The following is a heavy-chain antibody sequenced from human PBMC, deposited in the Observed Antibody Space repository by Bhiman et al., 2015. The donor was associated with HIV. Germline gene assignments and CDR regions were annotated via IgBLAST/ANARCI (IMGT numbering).Heavy chain of an antibody. D-gene: IGHD4-23*01. Sequence: EVHLLESGGGLVQPGGSLRLSCAVSGFTFSAYGMSWVRQAPGKGLEWVSAISGSGDTTYYADSVKGRFTISRDNSKGTLYLQMNSLRAEDTAVYHCAKFTGVSSGNSDYFDYWGQGALVTVSS. CDR2: ISGSGDTT. CDR3: AKFTGVSSGNSDYFDY. J-gene: IGHJ4*02. V-gene: IGHV3-23*01. CDR1: GFTFSAYG.